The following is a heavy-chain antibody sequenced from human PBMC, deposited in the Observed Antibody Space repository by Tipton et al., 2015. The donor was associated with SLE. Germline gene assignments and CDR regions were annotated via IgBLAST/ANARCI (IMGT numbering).Heavy chain of an antibody. CDR3: ARTSSDSYWGDYFDY. Sequence: TLSLTCVVYGGSFSGYYWNWIRQPPGKGLEWIGEINHSGDTNYNPSLKSRVTISLDASKNQFSLKLNSVTAADTAVYFCARTSSDSYWGDYFDYWGQGTLGAVSS. J-gene: IGHJ4*02. CDR1: GGSFSGYY. CDR2: INHSGDT. D-gene: IGHD3-22*01. V-gene: IGHV4-34*01.